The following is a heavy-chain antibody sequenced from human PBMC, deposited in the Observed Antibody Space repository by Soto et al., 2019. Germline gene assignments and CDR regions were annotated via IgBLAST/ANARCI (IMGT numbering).Heavy chain of an antibody. CDR1: GFTFSSYW. Sequence: EVQLVQSGGGLVQPGGSLRLSCGASGFTFSSYWMTWVRQAPGKGLEWVANIKQDGSEKYYVDSVRGRFTMSRDNAKNSLYLQMNSLRAEDTAVYYCARVVGATQMDFDYWGQGTLVTVSS. CDR2: IKQDGSEK. V-gene: IGHV3-7*01. D-gene: IGHD1-26*01. CDR3: ARVVGATQMDFDY. J-gene: IGHJ4*02.